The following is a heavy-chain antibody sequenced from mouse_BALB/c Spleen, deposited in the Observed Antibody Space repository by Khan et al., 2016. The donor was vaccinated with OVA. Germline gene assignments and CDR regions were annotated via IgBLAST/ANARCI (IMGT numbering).Heavy chain of an antibody. CDR3: ARGASYWYFDV. Sequence: QFQLVQSGPELKKPGETVKISCKASGYTFTNYGMNWVKQAPGKGLKWMGWINTYTGEPTYTDDFKGRFAFSLETSASTAYWQINNLKNEDMATYFCARGASYWYFDVWGAGTTVTVSS. CDR2: INTYTGEP. J-gene: IGHJ1*01. CDR1: GYTFTNYG. V-gene: IGHV9-1*02.